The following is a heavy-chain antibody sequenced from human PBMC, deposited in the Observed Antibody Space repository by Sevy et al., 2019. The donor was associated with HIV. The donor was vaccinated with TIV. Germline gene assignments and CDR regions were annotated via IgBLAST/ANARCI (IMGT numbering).Heavy chain of an antibody. CDR2: ISGSGGST. Sequence: GGSLRLSCAASGFTFSSYAMSWVRQAPGKGLEWVSAISGSGGSTYYADSVKGRFTISRDNSKNTLYLKMNSLRAEDTAVYYCAKDLEDIVVVPAANWGQGTLVTVSS. J-gene: IGHJ4*02. CDR3: AKDLEDIVVVPAAN. CDR1: GFTFSSYA. D-gene: IGHD2-2*01. V-gene: IGHV3-23*01.